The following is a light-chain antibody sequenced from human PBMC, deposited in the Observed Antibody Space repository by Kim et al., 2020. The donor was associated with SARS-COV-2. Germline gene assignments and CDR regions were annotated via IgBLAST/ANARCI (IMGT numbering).Light chain of an antibody. V-gene: IGKV3-20*01. J-gene: IGKJ4*01. CDR1: QSVRNNY. CDR3: QQHGYLLT. CDR2: AAS. Sequence: EIVLTQSPGTLSLTPGERATLSCRASQSVRNNYLVWYQQKPGQAPRLLIYAASSRATGIPDRFSGSGSGTDFTLIITSLEPEDAAVYYCQQHGYLLTFGGGTKVDIK.